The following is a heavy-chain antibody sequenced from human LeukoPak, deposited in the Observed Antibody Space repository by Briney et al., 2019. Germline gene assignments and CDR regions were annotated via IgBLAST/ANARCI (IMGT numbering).Heavy chain of an antibody. V-gene: IGHV3-33*01. CDR1: GFTFSNYW. CDR2: IWYDGSNK. D-gene: IGHD2-2*01. Sequence: GGSLRLSCAASGFTFSNYWMSWVRQAPGKGLEWVAVIWYDGSNKYYADSVKGRFTISRDNSKNTLYLQMNSLRAEDTAVYYCARGRDLGYCSSTSCPYYFDYWGQGTLVTVSS. J-gene: IGHJ4*02. CDR3: ARGRDLGYCSSTSCPYYFDY.